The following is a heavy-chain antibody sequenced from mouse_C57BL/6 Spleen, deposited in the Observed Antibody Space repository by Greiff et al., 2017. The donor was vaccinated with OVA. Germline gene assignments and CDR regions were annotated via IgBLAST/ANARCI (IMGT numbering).Heavy chain of an antibody. V-gene: IGHV3-6*01. CDR1: GYSITSGYY. CDR3: ARRYYYGSSQYYFDY. Sequence: VQLQQSGPGLVKPSQSLSLTCSVTGYSITSGYYWNWIRQFPGNKLEWMGYISYDGSNNYNPSLKNRISITRDTSKNQFFLKLNSVTTEDTATYYCARRYYYGSSQYYFDYWGQGTTLTVSS. D-gene: IGHD1-1*01. CDR2: ISYDGSN. J-gene: IGHJ2*01.